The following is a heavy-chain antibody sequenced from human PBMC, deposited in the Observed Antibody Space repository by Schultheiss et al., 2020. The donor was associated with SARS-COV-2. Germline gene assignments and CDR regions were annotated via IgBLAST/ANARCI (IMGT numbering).Heavy chain of an antibody. CDR2: IIPVFGTT. CDR1: GGTSINYA. Sequence: KISCKSSGGTSINYAITWVRQAPGQGLEWMGGIIPVFGTTHYAQQFQGRVTITADKSTSTTYMHLSSLKSGDTAMYYCARGRESFGGLIAPPSCWGQGTLVTVSS. J-gene: IGHJ4*02. V-gene: IGHV1-69*06. D-gene: IGHD3-16*02. CDR3: ARGRESFGGLIAPPSC.